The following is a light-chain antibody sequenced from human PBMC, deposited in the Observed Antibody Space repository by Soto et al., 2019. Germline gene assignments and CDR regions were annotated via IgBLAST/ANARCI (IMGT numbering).Light chain of an antibody. J-gene: IGKJ4*01. CDR1: QNISSSF. CDR3: QQYASSPLT. CDR2: ATS. Sequence: EVVLTQSPATLPLSPGERGALSCRTSQNISSSFFAWYQQKGGQAPRLLIYATSNRATGVPDRFSGSGSGTHFSLTISRLEPDDFAVYFCQQYASSPLTFGGGTNIEVK. V-gene: IGKV3-20*01.